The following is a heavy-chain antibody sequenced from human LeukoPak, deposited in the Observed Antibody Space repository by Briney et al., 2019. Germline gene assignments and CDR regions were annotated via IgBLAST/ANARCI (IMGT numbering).Heavy chain of an antibody. J-gene: IGHJ1*01. CDR1: GFTFSSYA. CDR2: ISGSGGST. Sequence: GGSLRLSCAASGFTFSSYAMSWVRQAPGKGLEWVSAISGSGGSTYYADSVKGRFTISRDNSKNTPYLQMNSLRAEDTAVYYCAKDLRFDHTSEYFQHWGQGTLVTVSS. CDR3: AKDLRFDHTSEYFQH. D-gene: IGHD3-16*01. V-gene: IGHV3-23*01.